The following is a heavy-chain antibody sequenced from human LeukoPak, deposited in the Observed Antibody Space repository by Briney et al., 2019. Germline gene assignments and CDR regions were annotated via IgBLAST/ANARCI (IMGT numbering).Heavy chain of an antibody. D-gene: IGHD5-18*01. CDR1: GYSISSGYY. CDR3: ARETKRYSYDWGAFDI. V-gene: IGHV4-38-2*02. CDR2: IYHSGST. Sequence: PSETLSLTCTVSGYSISSGYYWGWIRQPPGKGLEWIGSIYHSGSTYYNPSPKSRVTISVDTSKNQFSLKLSSVTAADTAVYYCARETKRYSYDWGAFDIWGQGTMVTVSS. J-gene: IGHJ3*02.